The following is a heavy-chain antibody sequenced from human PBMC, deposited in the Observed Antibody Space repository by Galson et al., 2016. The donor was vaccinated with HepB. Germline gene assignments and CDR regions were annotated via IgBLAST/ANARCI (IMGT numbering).Heavy chain of an antibody. Sequence: SVKVSCKASGYTFTSYGISWVRQAPGQGLEWMGWISAYNGNTNYAQKLQGRVTMTTDTSTSTAYMELRSLRSDDTAVYYCARNAQDSPYYGMDVWGQGTTVTVSS. V-gene: IGHV1-18*01. J-gene: IGHJ6*02. D-gene: IGHD2-15*01. CDR2: ISAYNGNT. CDR3: ARNAQDSPYYGMDV. CDR1: GYTFTSYG.